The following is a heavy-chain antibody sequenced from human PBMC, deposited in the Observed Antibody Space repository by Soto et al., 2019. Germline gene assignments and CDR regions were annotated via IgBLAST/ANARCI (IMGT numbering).Heavy chain of an antibody. CDR1: GFTFSSYA. Sequence: GGSLRLSCAASGFTFSSYAMHWVRQAPGKGLEWVAVISYDGSNKYYADSVKGRFTISRDNSKNTLYLQMNSLRAEDTAVYYCAKDRVDSSSSWYYYYYGMDVWGQGTTVTVSS. CDR3: AKDRVDSSSSWYYYYYGMDV. CDR2: ISYDGSNK. J-gene: IGHJ6*02. V-gene: IGHV3-30-3*01. D-gene: IGHD6-6*01.